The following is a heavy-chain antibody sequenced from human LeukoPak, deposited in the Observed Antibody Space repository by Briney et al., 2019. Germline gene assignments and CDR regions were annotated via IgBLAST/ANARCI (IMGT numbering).Heavy chain of an antibody. D-gene: IGHD2-2*01. Sequence: GESLRLSCAASGLTFTKAWMNWVRQAPGKGLEWVGRIKSKTDDKSKTDGGTTDYAAPVKGRFTISRDDSKSIAYPQMNSLKTEDTAVYYCTGYCSSTSCYEMYYYYYYMDVWGKGTTVTVSS. CDR2: IKSKTDDKSKTDGGTT. CDR3: TGYCSSTSCYEMYYYYYYMDV. J-gene: IGHJ6*03. V-gene: IGHV3-15*01. CDR1: GLTFTKAW.